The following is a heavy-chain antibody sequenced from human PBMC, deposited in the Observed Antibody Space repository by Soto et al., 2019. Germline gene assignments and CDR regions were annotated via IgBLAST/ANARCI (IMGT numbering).Heavy chain of an antibody. D-gene: IGHD3-10*01. CDR2: ISYSGTT. CDR3: ASPFEKFIYFDY. Sequence: SETLSLTCTVSGGSISSNSFYWGWIRQPPEKGLEWIGSISYSGTTYYNPSLKSRVTISVDTSKNQFSLTLSSVTAADTAVYYCASPFEKFIYFDYWGQGTLVTVSS. J-gene: IGHJ4*02. CDR1: GGSISSNSFY. V-gene: IGHV4-39*01.